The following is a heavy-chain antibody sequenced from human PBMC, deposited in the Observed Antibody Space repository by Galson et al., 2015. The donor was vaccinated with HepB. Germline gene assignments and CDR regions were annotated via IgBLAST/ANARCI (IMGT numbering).Heavy chain of an antibody. CDR2: IRSKAYGGTT. CDR3: TRGRTGLMVRGAVIDY. D-gene: IGHD3-10*01. CDR1: GFTFGDYG. J-gene: IGHJ4*02. V-gene: IGHV3-49*03. Sequence: SLRLSCAVSGFTFGDYGMSWFRQAPGKGLEWVSFIRSKAYGGTTEYAASVKGRFTISRDDSKSIAYLQMNSLKTEDTAVYYCTRGRTGLMVRGAVIDYWGQGTLVTVSS.